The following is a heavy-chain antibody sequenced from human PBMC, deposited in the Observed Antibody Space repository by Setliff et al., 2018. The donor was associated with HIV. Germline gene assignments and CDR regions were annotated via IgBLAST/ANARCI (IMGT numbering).Heavy chain of an antibody. CDR3: ARDGGEGYGSGSYDLNWFDP. V-gene: IGHV1-69*13. D-gene: IGHD3-10*01. J-gene: IGHJ5*02. CDR1: GGTFSSYA. CDR2: IIPIFGTA. Sequence: SVKVSCKASGGTFSSYAISWVRQAPGQGPEWMGGIIPIFGTANYAQKFQGRVTITADESTSTAYMELSSLRSEDTAVYYCARDGGEGYGSGSYDLNWFDPWGQGTLVTVSS.